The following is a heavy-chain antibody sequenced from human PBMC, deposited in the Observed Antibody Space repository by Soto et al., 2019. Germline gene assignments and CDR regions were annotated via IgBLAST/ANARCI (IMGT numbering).Heavy chain of an antibody. V-gene: IGHV3-23*01. CDR2: ISGSGGST. CDR3: AKDQVDTAMGHYYYYYGMDV. D-gene: IGHD5-18*01. Sequence: PGGSLRLSCAASGVTFSSYAMSWVRQAPGKGLEWVSAISGSGGSTYYADSVKGRFTISRDNSKNTLYLQMNSLRAEDTAVYYCAKDQVDTAMGHYYYYYGMDVWGQGTTVTVSS. J-gene: IGHJ6*02. CDR1: GVTFSSYA.